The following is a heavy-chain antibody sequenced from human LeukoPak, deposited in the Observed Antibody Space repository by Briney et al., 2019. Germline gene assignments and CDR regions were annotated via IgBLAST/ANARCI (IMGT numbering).Heavy chain of an antibody. Sequence: GGSLSLSCVVSGLTLSTHFMSWVRQAPGKGLEWVSVIYTGGTTYYPDSVKGRFTCSRDSSKNTLYLQMNSLRAEDTAVYYCARQVAAAGSSGMDVWGQGTTVTVS. D-gene: IGHD6-13*01. CDR1: GLTLSTHF. CDR2: IYTGGTT. J-gene: IGHJ6*02. V-gene: IGHV3-53*01. CDR3: ARQVAAAGSSGMDV.